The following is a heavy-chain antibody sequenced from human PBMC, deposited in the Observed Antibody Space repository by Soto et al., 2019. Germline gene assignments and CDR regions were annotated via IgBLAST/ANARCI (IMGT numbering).Heavy chain of an antibody. CDR3: ARVNRIAAPA. Sequence: GGSLRLSCAASGFTFRSYSMNWVREAPGKGLEWVSSISSSSSYIYYADSVKGRFTISRDNYKNTLYLQMNSLRAKDTDVYYCARVNRIAAPAWGKGTLFTASS. CDR2: ISSSSSYI. D-gene: IGHD6-25*01. V-gene: IGHV3-21*01. CDR1: GFTFRSYS. J-gene: IGHJ5*02.